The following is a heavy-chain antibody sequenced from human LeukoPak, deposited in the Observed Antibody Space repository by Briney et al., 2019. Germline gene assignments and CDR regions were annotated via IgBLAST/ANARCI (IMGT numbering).Heavy chain of an antibody. J-gene: IGHJ3*02. Sequence: SGGSLRLSCAASGFTFSSYSMSWVRQAPGKGLEWVSSISSSSSYIYYADSVKGRFTISRDNSKNTLYLQMNSLRAEDTAVYYCARGVGPDDAFDIWGQGTMVTVSS. CDR1: GFTFSSYS. CDR2: ISSSSSYI. V-gene: IGHV3-21*04. D-gene: IGHD1-14*01. CDR3: ARGVGPDDAFDI.